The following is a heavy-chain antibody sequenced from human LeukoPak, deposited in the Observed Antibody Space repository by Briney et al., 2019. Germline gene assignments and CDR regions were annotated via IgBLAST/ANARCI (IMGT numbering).Heavy chain of an antibody. CDR1: GFTFSTYW. Sequence: QPGGSLRLSCAASGFTFSTYWMHWVRQAPGKGLVGVSRINSDGGSAIYADSVKGRFTISRDNAKNTLYLQMNSLRAEDTAVYYCAKRTRGYSYGTLDYWGQGTLVTVSS. J-gene: IGHJ4*02. CDR2: INSDGGSA. V-gene: IGHV3-74*01. D-gene: IGHD5-18*01. CDR3: AKRTRGYSYGTLDY.